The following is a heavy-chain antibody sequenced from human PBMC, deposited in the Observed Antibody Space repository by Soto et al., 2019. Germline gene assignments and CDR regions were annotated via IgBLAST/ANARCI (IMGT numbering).Heavy chain of an antibody. CDR3: AREKLTGTRWSEFAS. V-gene: IGHV3-21*01. J-gene: IGHJ5*01. CDR1: GFTFRSYS. CDR2: IRSDNNYT. D-gene: IGHD1-20*01. Sequence: GGSLRLSCIASGFTFRSYSMTWVRQSPGKGLEWVSSIRSDNNYTSYADSVKGRFTISRDITKISLFRQVDSLGAEDTAVYYCAREKLTGTRWSEFASWGQGTLVTVSS.